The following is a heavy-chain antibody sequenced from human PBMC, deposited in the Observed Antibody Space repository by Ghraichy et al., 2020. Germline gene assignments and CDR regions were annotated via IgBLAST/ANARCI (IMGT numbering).Heavy chain of an antibody. CDR2: ISGSGATT. J-gene: IGHJ4*02. D-gene: IGHD2-15*01. V-gene: IGHV3-23*01. CDR1: GFTFSSYA. Sequence: GGSLRLSCAASGFTFSSYAMSWVRQAPGKGLEWVSGISGSGATTYYADSVKGRFTISRDNPKNTLFLQMNSLRAEDTAVYYCAKRVGYCSGGACYSTRPDIDYWGQGTLVTVSS. CDR3: AKRVGYCSGGACYSTRPDIDY.